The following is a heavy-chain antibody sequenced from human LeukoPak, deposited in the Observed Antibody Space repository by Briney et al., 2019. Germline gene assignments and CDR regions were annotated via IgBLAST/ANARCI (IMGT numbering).Heavy chain of an antibody. V-gene: IGHV3-21*01. CDR2: ISSSSSYI. Sequence: PGGSLRLSCAASGFTFSSYAMSWVRQAPGKGLEWVSSISSSSSYIYYADSVKGRFTISRDNAKNSLYLQMNSLRAEDTAVYYCARVTAARQGRSGTIDYWGQGTLVTVSS. J-gene: IGHJ4*02. CDR3: ARVTAARQGRSGTIDY. D-gene: IGHD6-6*01. CDR1: GFTFSSYA.